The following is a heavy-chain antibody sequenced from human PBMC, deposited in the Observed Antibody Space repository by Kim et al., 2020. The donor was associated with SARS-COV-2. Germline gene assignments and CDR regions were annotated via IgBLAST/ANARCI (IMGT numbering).Heavy chain of an antibody. V-gene: IGHV4-39*01. CDR3: ARHLRNWYFDL. J-gene: IGHJ2*01. Sequence: YYNPPLKGRVTISGDTSKKQFSLRLSSVTAADAAVYYCARHLRNWYFDLWGRGTLVTVSS.